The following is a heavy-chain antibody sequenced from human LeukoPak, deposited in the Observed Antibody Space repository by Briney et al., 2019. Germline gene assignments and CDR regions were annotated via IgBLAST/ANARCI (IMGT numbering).Heavy chain of an antibody. D-gene: IGHD5-18*01. CDR1: GGSISTYY. V-gene: IGHV4-4*07. Sequence: SETPSLTCTVSGGSISTYYWSWIRQPAGKGLEWIGRIYISGRTNYNPSLQSRVTMSVGTSRNQFSLKLRSVTAADTAVYYCAREASDTAMATYYFDYWGQGTLVTVSS. CDR2: IYISGRT. J-gene: IGHJ4*02. CDR3: AREASDTAMATYYFDY.